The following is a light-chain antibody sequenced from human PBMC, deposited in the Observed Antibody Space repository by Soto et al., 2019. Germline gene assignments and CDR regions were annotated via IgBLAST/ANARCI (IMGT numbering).Light chain of an antibody. CDR2: TAS. J-gene: IGKJ2*01. CDR1: QSISTY. Sequence: DIQMTQSPSSLSASVGDIVTITCRASQSISTYLNWYQQKPGKAPELLIYTASSVQSGVPSRFSGSGSGTDFTLTISSLQPDDFATYYCQQSVNTPNTFGQGTKLEIK. V-gene: IGKV1-39*01. CDR3: QQSVNTPNT.